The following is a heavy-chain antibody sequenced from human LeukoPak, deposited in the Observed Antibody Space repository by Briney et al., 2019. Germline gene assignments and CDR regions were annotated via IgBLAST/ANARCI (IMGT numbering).Heavy chain of an antibody. CDR3: ARDVGCSSTSCHGDWFDP. V-gene: IGHV1-2*02. CDR1: GYTFTGYY. Sequence: ASVKVSCKASGYTFTGYYMHWVRQAPGQGLEWMGWINPNSGGTNYAQKFQGRVTMTRDTSISTAYMELSRLRSDDTAVYYCARDVGCSSTSCHGDWFDPWGQGTLVTVSS. D-gene: IGHD2-2*01. CDR2: INPNSGGT. J-gene: IGHJ5*02.